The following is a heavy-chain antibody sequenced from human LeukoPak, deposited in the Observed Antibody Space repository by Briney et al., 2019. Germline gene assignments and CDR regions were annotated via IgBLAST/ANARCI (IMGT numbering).Heavy chain of an antibody. J-gene: IGHJ6*03. CDR2: INPRGTST. CDR1: GYSFTSHY. D-gene: IGHD6-6*01. CDR3: ARTDSSSTDYYYYYMDV. V-gene: IGHV1-46*01. Sequence: ASVKVSCKASGYSFTSHYMHWVRQAPGQGLEWMGLINPRGTSTIYAEKFQGRIIMTRDMSTTTDYMELSSLKSDDTAVYYCARTDSSSTDYYYYYMDVWGKGTTVTVSS.